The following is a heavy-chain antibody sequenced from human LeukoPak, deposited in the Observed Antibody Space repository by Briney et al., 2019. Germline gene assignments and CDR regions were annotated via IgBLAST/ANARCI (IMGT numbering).Heavy chain of an antibody. J-gene: IGHJ3*02. CDR2: IIPIFGTA. V-gene: IGHV1-69*13. CDR3: ARDAGYSGYDSTDAFDI. Sequence: ASVKVSCKASGGTFSSYAISWVRQAPGQGLEWMGGIIPIFGTANYAQKFQGRVTITADESTSTAYMELSSLRSEDTAVYYCARDAGYSGYDSTDAFDIWGQGTMVTVSS. CDR1: GGTFSSYA. D-gene: IGHD5-12*01.